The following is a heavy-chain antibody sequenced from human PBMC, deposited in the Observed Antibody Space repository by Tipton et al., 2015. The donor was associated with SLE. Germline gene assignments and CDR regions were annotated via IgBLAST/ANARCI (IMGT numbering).Heavy chain of an antibody. Sequence: TLSLTCTVSGGSISSYYWSWIRQPPGKGLEWIGEINHSGSTNYNPSLKSRVTISVDTSKNQFSLKLSSVTAADTAVYYCARGLELRSLYYYYMDVWGKGTTVTVSS. CDR2: INHSGST. D-gene: IGHD1-7*01. CDR1: GGSISSYY. CDR3: ARGLELRSLYYYYMDV. V-gene: IGHV4-34*01. J-gene: IGHJ6*03.